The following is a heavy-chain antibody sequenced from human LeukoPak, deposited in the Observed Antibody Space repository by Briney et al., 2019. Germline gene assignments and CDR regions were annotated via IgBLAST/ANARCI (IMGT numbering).Heavy chain of an antibody. CDR2: IIPIFGTA. J-gene: IGHJ4*02. Sequence: GASVKVSCKASGGTFSSYAISWVRQAPGQGLEWMGGIIPIFGTANYAQKFQGRVTITADESTSTAYMELSSLRSEDTAVYYCARVHPADCSGGSCYSGLDYWGQGTLVTVSS. V-gene: IGHV1-69*13. D-gene: IGHD2-15*01. CDR3: ARVHPADCSGGSCYSGLDY. CDR1: GGTFSSYA.